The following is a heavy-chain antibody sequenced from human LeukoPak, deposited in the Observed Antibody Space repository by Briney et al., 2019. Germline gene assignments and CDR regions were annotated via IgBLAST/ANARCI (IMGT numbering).Heavy chain of an antibody. CDR1: GGSISSYY. CDR3: ARVRVVPAVYFDY. D-gene: IGHD2-2*01. V-gene: IGHV4-59*01. J-gene: IGHJ4*02. Sequence: SETLSLTCTVSGGSISSYYWSWIRQPPGKGLEWIGYIYYSGSTNYNPSLKSRVTISVDTSKNQFSLKLSSVTAADTAVYYCARVRVVPAVYFDYWGQGTLVTVSS. CDR2: IYYSGST.